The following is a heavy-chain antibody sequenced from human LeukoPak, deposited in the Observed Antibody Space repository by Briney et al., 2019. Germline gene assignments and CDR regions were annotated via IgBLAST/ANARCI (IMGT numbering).Heavy chain of an antibody. Sequence: SETLSLTCTVSGGSISSSSYYWGWIRQPPGKGLEWIGSIYYSGSTYYNPSLKSRVTISVDTSKNHFPLKLSSVTAADTAVYYCARSYGSGSYSSYYGVDVWGQGTTVTVSS. J-gene: IGHJ6*02. D-gene: IGHD3-10*01. CDR3: ARSYGSGSYSSYYGVDV. CDR1: GGSISSSSYY. CDR2: IYYSGST. V-gene: IGHV4-39*02.